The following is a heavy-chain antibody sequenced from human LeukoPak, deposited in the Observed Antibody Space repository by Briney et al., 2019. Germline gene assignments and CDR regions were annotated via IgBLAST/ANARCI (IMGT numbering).Heavy chain of an antibody. Sequence: TGGSLRLSCAVSGLTFSSYSMSWVRQAPGKGLEWVANIHKDGSEKNYVDSVKGRFTISRDIAKNSLYLQMDRLRAEDTAVYYCARDCDYYESNTYYDAFDIWGQGTKVTVS. V-gene: IGHV3-7*01. D-gene: IGHD3-22*01. CDR2: IHKDGSEK. J-gene: IGHJ3*02. CDR3: ARDCDYYESNTYYDAFDI. CDR1: GLTFSSYS.